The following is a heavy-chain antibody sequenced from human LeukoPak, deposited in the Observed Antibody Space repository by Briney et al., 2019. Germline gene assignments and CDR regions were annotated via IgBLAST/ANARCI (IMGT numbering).Heavy chain of an antibody. CDR3: ARDRHWFDP. CDR1: GGSFSGYY. J-gene: IGHJ5*02. Sequence: PSETLSLTCAVHGGSFSGYYWSWIRQPPGKGLEWIGEINHSGSTNYNPSLKSRVTISVDTSKNQFSLKLSSVTAADTAVYYCARDRHWFDPWGQGTLVTVSS. CDR2: INHSGST. V-gene: IGHV4-34*01.